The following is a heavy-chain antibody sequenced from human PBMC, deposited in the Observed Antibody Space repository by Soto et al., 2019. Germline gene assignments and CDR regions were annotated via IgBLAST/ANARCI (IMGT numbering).Heavy chain of an antibody. J-gene: IGHJ6*03. V-gene: IGHV4-34*01. Sequence: QVQLQQWGAGLLKPSETLSLTCAVYGGSFSGYYWSWIRQPPGKGLEWIGEINHSGSTNYNPSLKSRVTISVDTSKNQFSLKLSSVTAAVTVVYYCARGVLWFGAFILNYMDVWGKGTTVTVSS. CDR3: ARGVLWFGAFILNYMDV. CDR1: GGSFSGYY. CDR2: INHSGST. D-gene: IGHD3-10*01.